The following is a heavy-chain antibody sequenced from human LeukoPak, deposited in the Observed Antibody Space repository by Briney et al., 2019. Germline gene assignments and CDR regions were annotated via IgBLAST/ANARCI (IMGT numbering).Heavy chain of an antibody. V-gene: IGHV4-4*09. Sequence: PSETLSLTCTVSGGSISSYYWSWIRQPPGKGLEWIGYIYHSGSTNYNPSLKSRVTISVDTSKNQFSLKLSSVTAADTAVYYCARTGYYGSGSYYDYLKTFYYYYGMDVWGQGTTVTVSS. D-gene: IGHD3-10*01. CDR2: IYHSGST. J-gene: IGHJ6*02. CDR3: ARTGYYGSGSYYDYLKTFYYYYGMDV. CDR1: GGSISSYY.